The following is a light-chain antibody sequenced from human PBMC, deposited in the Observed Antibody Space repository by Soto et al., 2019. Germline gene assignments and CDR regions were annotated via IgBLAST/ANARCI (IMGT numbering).Light chain of an antibody. V-gene: IGLV2-14*01. Sequence: QSVLTQPASVSGSPGQSITISCTGTSSDIGGYNYVSWYQQHPGKAPKLMIYEVNNRPSGVSNRFSGSKSGNTASLTISGLQAEDEADYYCSSYTDSDTLALFGGGTKLTVL. CDR1: SSDIGGYNY. CDR3: SSYTDSDTLAL. CDR2: EVN. J-gene: IGLJ2*01.